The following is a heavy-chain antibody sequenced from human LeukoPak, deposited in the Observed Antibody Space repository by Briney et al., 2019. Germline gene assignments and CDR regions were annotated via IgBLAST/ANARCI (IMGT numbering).Heavy chain of an antibody. CDR1: GYTCTNYA. D-gene: IGHD3-3*01. J-gene: IGHJ4*02. V-gene: IGHV1-3*01. Sequence: ASVKVSCKASGYTCTNYAIHWVRQAPGQRPEWMGWINAGNGNTKYSQRFQGRIIITRDKSASTAYMELSSLTSEDTTVYYCARGIWSAHKADYYLDHWGQGTLVTVSS. CDR2: INAGNGNT. CDR3: ARGIWSAHKADYYLDH.